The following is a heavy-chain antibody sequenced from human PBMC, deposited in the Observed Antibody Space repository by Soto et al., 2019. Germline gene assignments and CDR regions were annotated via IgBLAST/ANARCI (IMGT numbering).Heavy chain of an antibody. CDR3: ARDPTEQLVLGSGWDYYFDY. Sequence: GASVKVSCKASGYTFTSYYMHWVRQAPGQGLEWMGIINPSGGSTSYAQKFQGRVTMTRDTSTSTVYMELSSLRSEDTAVYYCARDPTEQLVLGSGWDYYFDYWGQGTLVTVSS. V-gene: IGHV1-46*01. J-gene: IGHJ4*02. CDR2: INPSGGST. CDR1: GYTFTSYY. D-gene: IGHD6-6*01.